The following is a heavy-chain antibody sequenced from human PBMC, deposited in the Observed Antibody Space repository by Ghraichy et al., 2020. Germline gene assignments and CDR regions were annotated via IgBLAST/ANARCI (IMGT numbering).Heavy chain of an antibody. V-gene: IGHV4-34*01. CDR3: ARAGRWLQPGAFDI. CDR2: INHSGST. Sequence: SETLSLTCAVYGGSFSGYYWSWIRQPPGKGLEWIGEINHSGSTNYNPSLKSRVTTSVDTSKNQFSLKLSSVTAADTAVYYCARAGRWLQPGAFDIWGQGTMVTVSS. D-gene: IGHD5-24*01. CDR1: GGSFSGYY. J-gene: IGHJ3*02.